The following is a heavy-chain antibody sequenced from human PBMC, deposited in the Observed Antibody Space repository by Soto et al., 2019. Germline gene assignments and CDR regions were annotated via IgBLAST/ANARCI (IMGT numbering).Heavy chain of an antibody. CDR3: ARGGLQHALDV. V-gene: IGHV3-74*03. CDR2: VNNDGTDT. J-gene: IGHJ6*02. CDR1: GFTFSNYW. Sequence: EVQLVESGGGLVQPGGSLRLSCAASGFTFSNYWMYWVRQAPGKGLVWVSRVNNDGTDTTHADSVKGRFTISRDNAENTLYLQMNSLRAEDTAGYYWARGGLQHALDVWGQGSTVTVSS. D-gene: IGHD6-13*01.